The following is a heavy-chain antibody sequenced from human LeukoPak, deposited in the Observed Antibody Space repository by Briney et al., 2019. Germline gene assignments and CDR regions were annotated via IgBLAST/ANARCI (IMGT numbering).Heavy chain of an antibody. CDR3: ARDGQWELLNAFDI. D-gene: IGHD1-26*01. CDR1: GGSISSSNW. V-gene: IGHV4-4*02. Sequence: LETLSLTCAVSGGSISSSNWWSWVRQPPGKGLEWIGETYHSGSTNYNPSLKSRVTISADKSKNQFSLKLSSVTAADTAVYYCARDGQWELLNAFDIWGQGTMVTVSS. J-gene: IGHJ3*02. CDR2: TYHSGST.